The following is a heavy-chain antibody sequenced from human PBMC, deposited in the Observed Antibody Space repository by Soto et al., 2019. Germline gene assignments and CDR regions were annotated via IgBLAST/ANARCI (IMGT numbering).Heavy chain of an antibody. Sequence: QVPLVESGGGVVQPGRSLRLSCAASGFTFSSYGMHWVRQAPGKGLEWVAVISYDGSNKYYADSVKGRFTISRDNSKNTLYLQMNSLRAEDTAVYYCAKAHSSGWSSDMYYFDYWGQGTLVTVSS. D-gene: IGHD6-19*01. J-gene: IGHJ4*02. CDR2: ISYDGSNK. V-gene: IGHV3-30*18. CDR1: GFTFSSYG. CDR3: AKAHSSGWSSDMYYFDY.